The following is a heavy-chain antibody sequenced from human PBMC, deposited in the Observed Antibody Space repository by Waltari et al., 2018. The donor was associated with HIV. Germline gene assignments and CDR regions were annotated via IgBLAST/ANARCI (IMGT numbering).Heavy chain of an antibody. D-gene: IGHD2-15*01. CDR2: IAQDGSKT. V-gene: IGHV3-74*01. CDR3: ARGVGYGMDV. CDR1: GFTVSSNW. Sequence: EVQLVESGGGLVQQGGSLRLSCEASGFTVSSNWMHFVRQAPGKGLVWISCIAQDGSKTGYADAWKGLLTISRENAKNTLYIQMNSLRADETGVYYCARGVGYGMDVWGQGTTVTVSS. J-gene: IGHJ6*02.